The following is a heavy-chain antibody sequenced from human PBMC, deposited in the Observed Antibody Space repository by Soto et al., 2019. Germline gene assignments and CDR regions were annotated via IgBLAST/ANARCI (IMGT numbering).Heavy chain of an antibody. D-gene: IGHD3-10*01. CDR2: VYYSGST. V-gene: IGHV4-59*01. CDR1: GGSISGYY. CDR3: ARAGQSGRGSSWSWYFQY. Sequence: KPSETLSLTCTVSGGSISGYYWSWIRQPPGKGLEWIGYVYYSGSTTYNPSLKSRVTISADTSKNQFSLRLSSVTAADTAAYYCARAGQSGRGSSWSWYFQYWGQGALVAVSS. J-gene: IGHJ1*01.